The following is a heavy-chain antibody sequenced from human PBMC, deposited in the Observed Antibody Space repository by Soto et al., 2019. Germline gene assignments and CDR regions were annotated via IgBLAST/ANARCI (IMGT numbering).Heavy chain of an antibody. D-gene: IGHD6-13*01. CDR3: AREVASSWYAHLDY. V-gene: IGHV3-7*01. Sequence: GGSLRLSCAASGFTFSSYWMSWVRQAPGKGLEWVANIKQDGSEKYYVDSVKGRFTISRDNAKNSLYLQMNSLRAEDTAVYYCAREVASSWYAHLDYWGPGTLVTVSS. CDR2: IKQDGSEK. J-gene: IGHJ4*02. CDR1: GFTFSSYW.